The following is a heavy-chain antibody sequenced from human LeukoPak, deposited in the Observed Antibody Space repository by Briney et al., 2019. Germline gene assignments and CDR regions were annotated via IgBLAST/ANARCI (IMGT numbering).Heavy chain of an antibody. CDR1: GSGVSTSY. J-gene: IGHJ6*03. CDR2: IYTGDAI. CDR3: TRRRYHLLLERYYYFYTDV. V-gene: IGHV3-53*01. D-gene: IGHD2-21*01. Sequence: PGGSLRLSCAASGSGVSTSYMAWVRQTPGKGLEWVSVIYTGDAIYYADPVKGRFTISRDNSKNTVYLQMNSLRTEDTAVYYCTRRRYHLLLERYYYFYTDVWGKGTTVTVSS.